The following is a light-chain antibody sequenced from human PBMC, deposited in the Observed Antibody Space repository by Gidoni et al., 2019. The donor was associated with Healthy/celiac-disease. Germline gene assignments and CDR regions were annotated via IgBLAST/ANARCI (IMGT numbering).Light chain of an antibody. Sequence: SYELTQPPSVSVSPGQTASITCSGDKLGDKYACWDQQKPGQSTVLVIYQDSKRTSGSPGRFSGSNSGNTATLTISGTQARDEADYYCQAWDSSFGVFGGGTKLTVL. CDR3: QAWDSSFGV. V-gene: IGLV3-1*01. CDR1: KLGDKY. CDR2: QDS. J-gene: IGLJ2*01.